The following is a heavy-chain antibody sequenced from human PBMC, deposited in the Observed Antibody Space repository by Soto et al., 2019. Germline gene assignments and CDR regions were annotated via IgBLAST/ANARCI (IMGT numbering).Heavy chain of an antibody. CDR3: AREDRAYSSGWYQNDAFDI. CDR2: IKQDGSEK. J-gene: IGHJ3*02. V-gene: IGHV3-7*01. CDR1: GFTFSSYW. D-gene: IGHD6-19*01. Sequence: EVQLVESGGGLVQPGGSLRLSCAASGFTFSSYWMSWVRQAPGKGLEWVANIKQDGSEKYYVDSVKGRFTISRDNAKNSLYLQMNSLRAEDTAVYYCAREDRAYSSGWYQNDAFDIWGQGTMVTVSS.